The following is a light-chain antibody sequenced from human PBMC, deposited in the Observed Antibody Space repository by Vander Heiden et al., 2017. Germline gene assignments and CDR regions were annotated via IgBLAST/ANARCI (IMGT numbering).Light chain of an antibody. CDR3: QNYNRAPLT. CDR2: DAS. Sequence: DIQMTQSPSSLSASVGDRVTITCRASQGVGDYLAWFQQRPGKLPNLLIDDASTLQSGVPSRFSGSGSGTDFTLTISSLQPEDVATYYCQNYNRAPLTFGGGTRVEIK. V-gene: IGKV1-27*01. J-gene: IGKJ4*01. CDR1: QGVGDY.